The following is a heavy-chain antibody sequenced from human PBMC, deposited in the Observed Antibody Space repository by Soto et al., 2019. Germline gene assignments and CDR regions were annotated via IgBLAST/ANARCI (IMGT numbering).Heavy chain of an antibody. CDR2: ISSSSSYI. CDR1: GFTFSSYN. J-gene: IGHJ4*02. CDR3: ARPYYYDSSGYYFFDY. V-gene: IGHV3-21*01. Sequence: GGSLRLSCAASGFTFSSYNTNWVRQAPGKGLEWVSSISSSSSYIYYADSVKGRFTISRDNAKNSLYLQMNSLRAEDTAVYYCARPYYYDSSGYYFFDYWGQGTLVTVSS. D-gene: IGHD3-22*01.